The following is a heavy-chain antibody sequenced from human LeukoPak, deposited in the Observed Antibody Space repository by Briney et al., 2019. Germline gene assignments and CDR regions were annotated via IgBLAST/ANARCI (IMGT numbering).Heavy chain of an antibody. V-gene: IGHV4-38-2*01. CDR3: ARRMTILWWPFDY. J-gene: IGHJ4*02. D-gene: IGHD2-21*01. Sequence: PSETLSLTCAVSGYSISSGYYWGWIRQPPGKGLEWIGSIYHTGNTYYNPSLKSRVTISVDTSKNQFSLKLSSVTAADTAVYYCARRMTILWWPFDYWGQGTLVTVSS. CDR1: GYSISSGYY. CDR2: IYHTGNT.